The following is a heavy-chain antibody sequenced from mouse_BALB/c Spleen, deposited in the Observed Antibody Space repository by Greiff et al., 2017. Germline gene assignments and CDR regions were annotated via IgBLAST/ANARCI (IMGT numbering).Heavy chain of an antibody. CDR2: ISSGSSTI. D-gene: IGHD2-4*01. CDR3: ARWGDYNYYAMDY. J-gene: IGHJ4*01. CDR1: GFTFSSFG. V-gene: IGHV5-17*02. Sequence: EVQLQESGGGLVQPGGSRKLSCAASGFTFSSFGMHWVRQAPEKGLEWVAYISSGSSTIYYADTVKGRFTISRDNPKNTLFLQMTSLRSEDTAMYYCARWGDYNYYAMDYWGQGTSVTVSS.